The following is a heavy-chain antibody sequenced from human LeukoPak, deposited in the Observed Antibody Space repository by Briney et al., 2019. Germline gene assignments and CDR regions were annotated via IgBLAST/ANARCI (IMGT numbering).Heavy chain of an antibody. Sequence: PGGSLRLSCAASGFTFSSYGMHWVRQAPGKGLEWVSYISSSGSTIYYADSVKGRFTISRDNAKNSLYLQMNSLRAEDTAVYYCARGYCSSTSCSTTNDYWGQGTLVTVSS. J-gene: IGHJ4*02. CDR1: GFTFSSYG. CDR3: ARGYCSSTSCSTTNDY. CDR2: ISSSGSTI. D-gene: IGHD2-2*01. V-gene: IGHV3-48*04.